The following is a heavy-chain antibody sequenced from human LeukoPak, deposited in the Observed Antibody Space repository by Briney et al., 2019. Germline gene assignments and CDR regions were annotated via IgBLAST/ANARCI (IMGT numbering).Heavy chain of an antibody. Sequence: GGSLRLSCAASGFTFSSYGMHWVRQAPGKGLEWVAVISYDGSNKYYADSVKGRFTISRDNSKNTLYLQMNSLRAEDTAVYYCARNSPGIVGASDYWGQGTLVTVSS. CDR2: ISYDGSNK. CDR3: ARNSPGIVGASDY. J-gene: IGHJ4*02. CDR1: GFTFSSYG. V-gene: IGHV3-30*03. D-gene: IGHD1-26*01.